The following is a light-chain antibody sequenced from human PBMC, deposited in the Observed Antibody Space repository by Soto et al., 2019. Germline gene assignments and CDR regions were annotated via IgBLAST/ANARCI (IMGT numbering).Light chain of an antibody. J-gene: IGLJ1*01. V-gene: IGLV2-11*01. CDR3: SSHAGTSVV. CDR2: DVT. CDR1: SSDVGGYNY. Sequence: QSVLTQPRSVSGATGQSVTISCTGTSSDVGGYNYVAWFRQHTGKTPKVIIYDVTKRPSGVPDRFSGSKSGNTASLTISGLQAEDEADYYCSSHAGTSVVFGGGTKVTVL.